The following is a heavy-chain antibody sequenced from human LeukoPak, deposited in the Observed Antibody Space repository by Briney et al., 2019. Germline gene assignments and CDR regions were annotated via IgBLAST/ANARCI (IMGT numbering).Heavy chain of an antibody. CDR3: ASYPHDYSNPRYDY. J-gene: IGHJ4*02. D-gene: IGHD4-11*01. Sequence: LAGGSLRLSCAASGFTFSSYWMHWVRQAPGKGLVWVSRINSDGSSTSYADSVKGRFTISRDNAKNMLYLQMNSLRAEDTAVYYCASYPHDYSNPRYDYWGQGTLVTVSS. CDR2: INSDGSST. V-gene: IGHV3-74*01. CDR1: GFTFSSYW.